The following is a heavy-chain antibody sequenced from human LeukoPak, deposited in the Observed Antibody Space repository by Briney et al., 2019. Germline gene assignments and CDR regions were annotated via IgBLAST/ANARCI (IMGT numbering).Heavy chain of an antibody. V-gene: IGHV5-51*01. CDR3: ARRPTGRNYYFDY. CDR2: IYPGDSDT. CDR1: GYSFTTYW. J-gene: IGHJ4*02. Sequence: GESLRISCKPSGYSFTTYWIGWVRQMAGKGLECMGIIYPGDSDTRYSPSFQGQVTISVDKSISTAYLQWTSLKASDTAMYYCARRPTGRNYYFDYWGQGALVTVSS. D-gene: IGHD1-1*01.